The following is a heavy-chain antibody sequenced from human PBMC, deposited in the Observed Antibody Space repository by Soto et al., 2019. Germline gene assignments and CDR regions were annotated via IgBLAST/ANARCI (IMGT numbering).Heavy chain of an antibody. CDR3: ARVGCSGGSCYSYYYYMDV. CDR2: MSPNSGNT. J-gene: IGHJ6*03. D-gene: IGHD2-15*01. CDR1: GYTFTSYD. Sequence: ASVKVSCKASGYTFTSYDINWVRQATGQGLEWMGWMSPNSGNTGYAQKFQGRVTMTRNTSISTAYMELSSLRSEDTAVYYCARVGCSGGSCYSYYYYMDVWGKGTTVTVSS. V-gene: IGHV1-8*01.